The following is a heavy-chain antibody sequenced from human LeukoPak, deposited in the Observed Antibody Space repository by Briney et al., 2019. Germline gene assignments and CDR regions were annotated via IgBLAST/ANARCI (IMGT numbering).Heavy chain of an antibody. Sequence: PSETLSLTCTVSGYSISSGYYWGWIRPPPGKGLEWIGSIYHSGSTYYNPSLKSRVTISVDTSKNQFSLKLSSVTAADTAVYYCARGPHYYGSGTQGRMYYYYYMDVWGKGTTVTVS. J-gene: IGHJ6*03. CDR2: IYHSGST. V-gene: IGHV4-38-2*02. CDR1: GYSISSGYY. CDR3: ARGPHYYGSGTQGRMYYYYYMDV. D-gene: IGHD3-10*01.